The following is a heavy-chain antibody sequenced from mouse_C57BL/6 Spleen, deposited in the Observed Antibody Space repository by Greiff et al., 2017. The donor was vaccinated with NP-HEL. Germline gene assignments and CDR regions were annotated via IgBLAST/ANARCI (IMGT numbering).Heavy chain of an antibody. J-gene: IGHJ3*01. Sequence: EVQVVESGGGLVKPGGSLKLSCAASGFTFSSYAMSWVRQTPEKRLEWVATISDGGSYTYYPDNVKGRFTISRDNAKNNLYLQMSHLKSEDTAMYYCARDGLFFAYWGQGTLVTVSA. CDR2: ISDGGSYT. V-gene: IGHV5-4*01. CDR3: ARDGLFFAY. CDR1: GFTFSSYA.